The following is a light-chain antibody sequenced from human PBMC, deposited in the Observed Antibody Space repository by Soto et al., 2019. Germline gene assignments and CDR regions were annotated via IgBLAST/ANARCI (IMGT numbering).Light chain of an antibody. J-gene: IGLJ3*02. CDR2: DVR. Sequence: QSVLTQPASVSGSAGQSITISCSGTMRDVGAYNLVSWYQQHPGTAPKLIIYDVRNRPSGIASRFSGSTSGNTASLTISGLQPEDEGDYYCSAYTAISTLVFGGGTKLTVL. CDR3: SAYTAISTLV. V-gene: IGLV2-14*03. CDR1: MRDVGAYNL.